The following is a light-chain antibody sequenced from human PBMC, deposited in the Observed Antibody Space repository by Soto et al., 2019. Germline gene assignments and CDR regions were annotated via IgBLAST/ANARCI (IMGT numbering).Light chain of an antibody. J-gene: IGKJ5*01. V-gene: IGKV1-27*01. CDR2: GAS. CDR3: QKYSSVIT. CDR1: QGISSF. Sequence: DIQMTQSPSSLSASVGDRVTITCRASQGISSFVAWYQQKPGKVPRLLISGASTLQSGVPSRFSGSGSGTDFTLTITSQQPEDVATYYCQKYSSVITFGQGTRLEIK.